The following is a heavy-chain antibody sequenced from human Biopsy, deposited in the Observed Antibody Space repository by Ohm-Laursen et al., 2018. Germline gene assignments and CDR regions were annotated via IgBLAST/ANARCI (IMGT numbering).Heavy chain of an antibody. D-gene: IGHD6-19*01. V-gene: IGHV4-61*01. J-gene: IGHJ4*02. Sequence: PSQTLSLTCPVSGDSVSSGSFYWTWIRQPPGQGLEYIGYIYDRGSTANYNPSLESRVTMPVDMPKNQFSLKLSSVTAADTAIYYCARGMRSSGWPYFDSWGQGTLVTVSS. CDR1: GDSVSSGSFY. CDR2: IYDRGSTA. CDR3: ARGMRSSGWPYFDS.